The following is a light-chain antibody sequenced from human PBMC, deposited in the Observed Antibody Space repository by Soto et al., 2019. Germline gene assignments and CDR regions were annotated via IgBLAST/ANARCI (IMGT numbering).Light chain of an antibody. V-gene: IGLV3-25*03. J-gene: IGLJ2*01. CDR3: QSADSSGGL. CDR2: KDS. CDR1: ALPKQY. Sequence: SYELTQPPSVSVSPGQTARITCSGDALPKQYAYWYQQKPGQAPVLVIYKDSERPSGIPERFSGSSSGTTVTLTISGVQAEDEADYYCQSADSSGGLFGGGTKLTVL.